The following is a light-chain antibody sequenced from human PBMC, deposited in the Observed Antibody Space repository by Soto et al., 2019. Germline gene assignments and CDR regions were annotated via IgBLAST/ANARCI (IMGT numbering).Light chain of an antibody. CDR3: SSYTSSGSLV. CDR2: EVS. Sequence: QSALPQPASVSGSPGQSITISCTGTSSDVGTYNYVSWYQQHPGQAPKLIIYEVSNRPSGFSSRFSGSKSGNTASLTISVLQTEDEADYYCSSYTSSGSLVFGTGTKVTVL. V-gene: IGLV2-14*01. J-gene: IGLJ1*01. CDR1: SSDVGTYNY.